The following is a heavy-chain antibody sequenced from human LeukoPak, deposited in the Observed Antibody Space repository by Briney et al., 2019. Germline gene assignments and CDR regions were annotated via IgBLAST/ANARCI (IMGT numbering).Heavy chain of an antibody. CDR2: ISYDGSNK. J-gene: IGHJ4*02. D-gene: IGHD4-23*01. CDR1: GFTFSSYA. CDR3: AKAVESGGLFDY. Sequence: GGSLRLSCAASGFTFSSYAMHWVRQAPGKGLEWVAVISYDGSNKYYADSVKGRFTISRDNSKNTEYLQMNSLRAEDTAVYYCAKAVESGGLFDYWGQGTLVTVSS. V-gene: IGHV3-30-3*01.